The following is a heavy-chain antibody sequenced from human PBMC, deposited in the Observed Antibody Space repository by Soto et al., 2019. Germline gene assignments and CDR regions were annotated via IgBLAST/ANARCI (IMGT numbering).Heavy chain of an antibody. CDR2: VYHNGIM. Sequence: SETLSLTCSFSGYSIRIGYYLGWFRQAPGKGLEWLGSVYHNGIMFHNPSFQSRVTISVDTSKNQFSLNLRSVTAADTAVYYCAALWFGELAFNYWGHGILVTVSS. CDR3: AALWFGELAFNY. D-gene: IGHD3-10*01. CDR1: GYSIRIGYY. V-gene: IGHV4-38-2*02. J-gene: IGHJ4*01.